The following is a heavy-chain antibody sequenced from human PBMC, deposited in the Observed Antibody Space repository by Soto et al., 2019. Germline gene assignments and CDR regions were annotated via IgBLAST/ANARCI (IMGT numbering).Heavy chain of an antibody. CDR3: ARDQFYCSSTSCLGDYYGMDV. CDR2: ISYDGSNK. CDR1: GFTFSSYA. Sequence: LRLSCAASGFTFSSYAMHWVRQAPGKGLEWVAVISYDGSNKYYADSVKGRFTISRDNSKNTLYLQMNSLRAEDTAVYYCARDQFYCSSTSCLGDYYGMDVWGQGTTVTVSS. D-gene: IGHD2-2*01. V-gene: IGHV3-30-3*01. J-gene: IGHJ6*02.